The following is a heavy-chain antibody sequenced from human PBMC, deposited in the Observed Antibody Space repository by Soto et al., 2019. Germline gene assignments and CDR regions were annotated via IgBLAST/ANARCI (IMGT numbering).Heavy chain of an antibody. V-gene: IGHV3-23*01. Sequence: GGSLRLSCAASGFTFSSYAMSWVRQAPGKGLEWVSAISGSGGSTYYADSVKGRFTLSRDNSKNTLYLQMNSLRAEDTAVYYCAKDSYSSGWYEREDAFAIWGQGTMVTVSS. CDR3: AKDSYSSGWYEREDAFAI. D-gene: IGHD6-19*01. CDR1: GFTFSSYA. J-gene: IGHJ3*02. CDR2: ISGSGGST.